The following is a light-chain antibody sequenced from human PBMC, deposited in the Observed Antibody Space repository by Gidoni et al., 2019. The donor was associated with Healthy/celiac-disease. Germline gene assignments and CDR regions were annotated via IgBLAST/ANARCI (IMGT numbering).Light chain of an antibody. J-gene: IGKJ2*01. CDR1: QSLLHSNGYNY. CDR2: LGS. Sequence: DIVMTQSPLSLPVTPGEPASISCMSSQSLLHSNGYNYLDWYLQKPGQSPQLLIYLGSNRASWVPDRFSGSGSGTDFTLKISRVEAEDVGVYYCMQALQTPYTFGQXTKLEIK. CDR3: MQALQTPYT. V-gene: IGKV2-28*01.